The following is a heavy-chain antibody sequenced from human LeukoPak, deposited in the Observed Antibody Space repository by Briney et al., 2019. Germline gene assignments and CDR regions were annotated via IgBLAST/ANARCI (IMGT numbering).Heavy chain of an antibody. Sequence: GGSLRLSCAASGFTFSSHWMHWVRQVPGKGLVWVSHINSDGSWTSYADSVKGRFTISKDNAKNTVYLQMNSLRAEDTAVYYCVSFYETYWGRGTLVTVSS. V-gene: IGHV3-74*01. CDR2: INSDGSWT. CDR3: VSFYETY. J-gene: IGHJ4*02. CDR1: GFTFSSHW. D-gene: IGHD2/OR15-2a*01.